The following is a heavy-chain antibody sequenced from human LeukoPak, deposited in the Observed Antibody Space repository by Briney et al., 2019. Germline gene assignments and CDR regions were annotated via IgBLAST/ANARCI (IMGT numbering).Heavy chain of an antibody. J-gene: IGHJ5*02. V-gene: IGHV1-69*04. D-gene: IGHD4-17*01. CDR1: GGTFSSYA. CDR2: IIPILGIA. Sequence: GASVKVSCKASGGTFSSYAISWVRQPPGQGLEWMGRIIPILGIANYAQKFQGRVTITADKSTSTAYMELSSLRSEDTAVYYCARLPDNYGDYDRWFDPWGQGTLVTVSS. CDR3: ARLPDNYGDYDRWFDP.